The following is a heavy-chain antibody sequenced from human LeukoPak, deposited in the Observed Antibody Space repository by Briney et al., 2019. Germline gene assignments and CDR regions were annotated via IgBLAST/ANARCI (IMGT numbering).Heavy chain of an antibody. D-gene: IGHD6-19*01. V-gene: IGHV1-2*02. CDR2: INPKSGGT. CDR3: ARERPGIAVAGTGFAY. CDR1: GYILTGYY. J-gene: IGHJ4*02. Sequence: ASVKVSCKASGYILTGYYMHWVRQAPGQGLEWMGWINPKSGGTKYAQKFQGRVTMTRDTSTSTAYMEVSRLTSDDTAVYYGARERPGIAVAGTGFAYWGQGTLVTVSS.